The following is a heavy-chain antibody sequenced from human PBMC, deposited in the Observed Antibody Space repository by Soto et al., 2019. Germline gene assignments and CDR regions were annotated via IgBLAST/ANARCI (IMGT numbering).Heavy chain of an antibody. J-gene: IGHJ6*03. CDR1: GGTFSSYT. CDR3: ARDSLPPWEVLAASQDYYYYYMDV. V-gene: IGHV1-69*04. CDR2: IIPILGIA. Sequence: GASVKVSCKASGGTFSSYTISWVRQAPGQGLEWMGRIIPILGIANYAQKFQGRVTITADKSTSTAYMELSSLRSEDTAVYYCARDSLPPWEVLAASQDYYYYYMDVWGKGTTVTVSS. D-gene: IGHD2-2*01.